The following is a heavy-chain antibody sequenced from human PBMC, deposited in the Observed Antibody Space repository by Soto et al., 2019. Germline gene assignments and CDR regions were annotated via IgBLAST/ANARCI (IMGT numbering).Heavy chain of an antibody. Sequence: QVQLVQSGAEVKKPGASMKVSCKASGYTFTSYAMHWVRQAPGQRLEWMGWINAGNGNTKYSQKFQGRVTITRDTSASTAYMELSSLRSEDTAVYYCAGCSGGSCAYYYYYGMDVWGQGTTVTVSS. CDR3: AGCSGGSCAYYYYYGMDV. CDR1: GYTFTSYA. V-gene: IGHV1-3*01. D-gene: IGHD2-15*01. CDR2: INAGNGNT. J-gene: IGHJ6*02.